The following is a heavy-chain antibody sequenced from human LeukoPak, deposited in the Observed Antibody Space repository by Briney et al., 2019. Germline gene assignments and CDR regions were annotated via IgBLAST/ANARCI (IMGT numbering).Heavy chain of an antibody. CDR2: INPNSGGT. CDR3: ASPGDTDAFDI. Sequence: ASVNVSFMASGYTFTGYYMHWVRQAPGQGLEWMGWINPNSGGTNDAQKFQGRVTMTRDTSISTAYMELSRLRSDDTAVYYCASPGDTDAFDIWGQGTMVTVSS. V-gene: IGHV1-2*02. D-gene: IGHD2-21*02. J-gene: IGHJ3*02. CDR1: GYTFTGYY.